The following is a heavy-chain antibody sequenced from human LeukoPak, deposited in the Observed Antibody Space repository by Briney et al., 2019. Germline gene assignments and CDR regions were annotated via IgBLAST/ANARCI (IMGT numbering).Heavy chain of an antibody. CDR3: ARGPRAALDY. CDR2: ISYDGSNK. Sequence: GGSLRLSCAASGFTFSSYAMHWVRQAPGKGLEWVAVISYDGSNKYYADSVKGRFTISRDNSKNTLYLQMNSLRAEDTAVYYCARGPRAALDYWGQGTLVTVPS. D-gene: IGHD2-15*01. V-gene: IGHV3-30*04. CDR1: GFTFSSYA. J-gene: IGHJ4*02.